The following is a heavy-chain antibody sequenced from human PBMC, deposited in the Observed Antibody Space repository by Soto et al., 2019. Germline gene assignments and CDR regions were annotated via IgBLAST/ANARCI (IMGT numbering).Heavy chain of an antibody. CDR3: AKEAARPGPCDS. V-gene: IGHV3-23*01. D-gene: IGHD6-6*01. CDR1: GFTFSSYP. J-gene: IGHJ4*02. Sequence: GGSLRLSCEASGFTFSSYPMSWVRRAPGKGLEWISGITGGATNAYYADSVKGRFTISRDNSKNTLYLQLNSLKAEDTAVYYCAKEAARPGPCDSWGQGTLVTVSS. CDR2: ITGGATNA.